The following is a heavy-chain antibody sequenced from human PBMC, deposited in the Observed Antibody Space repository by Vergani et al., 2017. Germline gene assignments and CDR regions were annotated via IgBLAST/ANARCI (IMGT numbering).Heavy chain of an antibody. D-gene: IGHD6-13*01. J-gene: IGHJ3*02. Sequence: QVQLVESGGGVVQPGRSLRLSCAASGFTFSSYGMHWVRQAPGKGLEWVAVIWCDGSNKYYADSVKGRFTISRDNSKNTLYLQMNSLRAEDTAVYYCATIFVAAAFDIWGQGTMVTVSS. CDR3: ATIFVAAAFDI. CDR2: IWCDGSNK. V-gene: IGHV3-33*01. CDR1: GFTFSSYG.